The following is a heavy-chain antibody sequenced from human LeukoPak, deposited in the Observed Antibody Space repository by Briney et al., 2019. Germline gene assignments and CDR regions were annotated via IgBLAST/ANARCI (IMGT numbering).Heavy chain of an antibody. CDR3: VREKRGPGNFDKYYGMDV. D-gene: IGHD4-4*01. CDR1: GFIFNNYA. Sequence: SLRLSCTTSGFIFNNYAMHWVRQPPGKGLEWVSNINWDGTVKAYADSLKGRFTISRDNAKNSLYLQMNSLTPEDTALYYCVREKRGPGNFDKYYGMDVWGQGTTITVSS. CDR2: INWDGTVK. J-gene: IGHJ6*02. V-gene: IGHV3-9*01.